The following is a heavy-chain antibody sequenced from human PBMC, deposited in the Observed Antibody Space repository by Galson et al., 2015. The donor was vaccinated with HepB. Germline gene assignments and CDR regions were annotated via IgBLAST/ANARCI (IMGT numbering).Heavy chain of an antibody. CDR3: ARDLYNTGGY. CDR1: GFTFSRSW. V-gene: IGHV3-7*03. Sequence: SLRLSCAASGFTFSRSWMTWVRQAPGKGLEWVANIKYDGSEIHYVDSVKGRFTISRDNAKNSVFLQMNSLRAEDTAVYHCARDLYNTGGYWGQGTLVTVSS. D-gene: IGHD1-1*01. CDR2: IKYDGSEI. J-gene: IGHJ4*02.